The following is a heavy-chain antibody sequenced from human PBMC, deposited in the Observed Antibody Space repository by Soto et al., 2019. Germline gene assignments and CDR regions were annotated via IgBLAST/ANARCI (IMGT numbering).Heavy chain of an antibody. Sequence: QVQLVQSGTEVKKPGSSVNVSCQASGGPFNHYTIHWVRQAPGQGLEWMGRIIPLLGMSNYAQRFQGRVTFTADKSTTTVYRELRSLRSDDAAVYFCARAPTVTTQWFDPWGQGTLVTVSS. D-gene: IGHD4-17*01. CDR3: ARAPTVTTQWFDP. V-gene: IGHV1-69*02. J-gene: IGHJ5*02. CDR1: GGPFNHYT. CDR2: IIPLLGMS.